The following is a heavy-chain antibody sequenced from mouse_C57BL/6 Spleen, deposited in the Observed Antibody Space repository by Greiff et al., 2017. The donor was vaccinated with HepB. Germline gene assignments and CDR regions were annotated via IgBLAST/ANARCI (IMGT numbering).Heavy chain of an antibody. CDR3: ARVEIYYGNWFAY. CDR1: GFTFSDYY. Sequence: EVKLVESEGGLVQPGSSMKLSCTASGFTFSDYYMAWVRQVPEKGLEWVANINYDGSSTYYLDSLKSRFIISRDNAKNILYLQMSSLKSEDTATYDCARVEIYYGNWFAYWGQGTLVTVSA. D-gene: IGHD2-1*01. CDR2: INYDGSST. V-gene: IGHV5-16*01. J-gene: IGHJ3*01.